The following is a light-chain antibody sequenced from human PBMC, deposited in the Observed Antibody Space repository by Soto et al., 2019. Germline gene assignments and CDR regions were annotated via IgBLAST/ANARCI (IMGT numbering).Light chain of an antibody. J-gene: IGLJ1*01. Sequence: QSVLTQPPSVSGAPGQRVTIYCTVTSSNIGAGYPVHWYQQLPGTAPKLLIFGNTNRPSGVPDRFSGSRSGLAITGLQAEDEADYYCLSYDSTLSAYVFGAGTKVTVL. CDR2: GNT. CDR3: LSYDSTLSAYV. V-gene: IGLV1-40*01. CDR1: SSNIGAGYP.